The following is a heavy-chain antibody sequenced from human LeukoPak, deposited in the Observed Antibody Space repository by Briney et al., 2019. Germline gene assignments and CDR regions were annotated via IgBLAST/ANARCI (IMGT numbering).Heavy chain of an antibody. CDR1: GFTFSNYA. CDR3: AKGPTSRGSGRGYFDL. Sequence: GGSLRLSCSASGFTFSNYAMHWVRQAPGKGLEYVSAISSIGVSTYYADSVKGRFTVSRDNSKNTLYLQMSSLRAEDTAVYYCAKGPTSRGSGRGYFDLWGRGTLVTVPS. CDR2: ISSIGVST. D-gene: IGHD6-19*01. J-gene: IGHJ2*01. V-gene: IGHV3-64D*09.